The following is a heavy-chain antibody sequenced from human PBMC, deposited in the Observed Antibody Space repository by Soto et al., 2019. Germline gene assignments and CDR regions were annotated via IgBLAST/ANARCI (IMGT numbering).Heavy chain of an antibody. J-gene: IGHJ4*02. D-gene: IGHD3-3*01. CDR3: AXGCKYYDFWSGYPLFDY. CDR1: GGSFSGYY. V-gene: IGHV4-34*01. CDR2: INHSGST. Sequence: PSETLSLTCVVYGGSFSGYYWSWMRQPPGKGLEWIGEINHSGSTNYNPSLKSRVTISVDTSKNQFSLQLSSVTAADTAVYYCAXGCKYYDFWSGYPLFDYWGRGTLVTVSS.